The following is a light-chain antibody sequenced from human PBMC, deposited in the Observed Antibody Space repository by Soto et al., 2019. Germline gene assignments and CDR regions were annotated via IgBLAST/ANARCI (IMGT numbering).Light chain of an antibody. CDR3: IAYAGSNILI. CDR1: SSDVGGYNY. CDR2: EVF. Sequence: QSALTQPPSASGSLGQSVTISCTGTSSDVGGYNYVSWYQHHPGKAPKLMIYEVFKRPSGFPDRFSGSRSGNTASLTFSGLQAEYGSEYYCIAYAGSNILIFGGGTKLTVL. V-gene: IGLV2-8*01. J-gene: IGLJ2*01.